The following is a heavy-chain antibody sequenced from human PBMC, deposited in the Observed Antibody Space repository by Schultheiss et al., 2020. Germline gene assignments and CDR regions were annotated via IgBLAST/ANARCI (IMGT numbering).Heavy chain of an antibody. D-gene: IGHD2-15*01. J-gene: IGHJ4*02. CDR2: IYHSGST. CDR1: GYSISSGYY. CDR3: ARGGVVVAANID. V-gene: IGHV4-38-2*01. Sequence: SETLSLTCAVSGYSISSGYYWGWIRQPPGKGLEWIGSIYHSGSTYYNPSLKSRVTISVDTSKNQFSLKLSSVTAADTAVYYCARGGVVVAANIDWGQGTLVTVYS.